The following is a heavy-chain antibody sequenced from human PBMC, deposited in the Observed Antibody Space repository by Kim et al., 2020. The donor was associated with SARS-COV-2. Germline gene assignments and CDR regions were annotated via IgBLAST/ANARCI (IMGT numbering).Heavy chain of an antibody. J-gene: IGHJ4*02. Sequence: NPSLKSRVTISVDTSKNQFSLKVTSMTAADTAIYYCARGLYNWNPRDYEYWGQGTQVRVSS. CDR3: ARGLYNWNPRDYEY. V-gene: IGHV4-34*01. D-gene: IGHD1-20*01.